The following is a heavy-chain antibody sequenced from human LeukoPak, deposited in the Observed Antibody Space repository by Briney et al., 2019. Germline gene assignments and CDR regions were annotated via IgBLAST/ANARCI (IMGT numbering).Heavy chain of an antibody. CDR1: GFPFRSYA. J-gene: IGHJ4*02. V-gene: IGHV3-64*01. CDR3: ARSQGDY. CDR2: ITLDGIST. Sequence: GGSLRLSCAASGFPFRSYAMHWVRQAPGKGLEYVSAITLDGISTYYANSVKGRFTISRDNSKNTLYLQMNSLRAEDTAVYYCARSQGDYWGQGTLVTVSS.